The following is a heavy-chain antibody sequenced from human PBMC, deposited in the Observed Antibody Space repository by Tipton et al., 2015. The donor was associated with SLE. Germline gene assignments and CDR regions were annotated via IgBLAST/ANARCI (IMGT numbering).Heavy chain of an antibody. J-gene: IGHJ4*02. CDR1: GDSLSSGTNF. Sequence: TLSLTCTVSGDSLSSGTNFWSWIRQPAGKGLEWIGRIYTSGTTNYNPSFRSRVTISIDTSKNQFSLRLSSVTAADTAVYFCARDAANPPQVWGQGALVTVSS. CDR2: IYTSGTT. CDR3: ARDAANPPQV. V-gene: IGHV4-61*02. D-gene: IGHD5-18*01.